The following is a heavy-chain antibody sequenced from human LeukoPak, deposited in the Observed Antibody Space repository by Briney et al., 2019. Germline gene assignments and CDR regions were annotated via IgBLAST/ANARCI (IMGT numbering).Heavy chain of an antibody. J-gene: IGHJ4*02. CDR1: GGSISSGSYY. CDR3: ARHISVAARPSGLDY. Sequence: NASETLSLTCTVSGGSISSGSYYWSWIRQPAGKGLEWIGRIYTSGSTNYNPSLKSRVTISVDTSKNQFSLKLSSVTAADTAVYYCARHISVAARPSGLDYWGQGTLVTVSS. V-gene: IGHV4-61*02. D-gene: IGHD6-6*01. CDR2: IYTSGST.